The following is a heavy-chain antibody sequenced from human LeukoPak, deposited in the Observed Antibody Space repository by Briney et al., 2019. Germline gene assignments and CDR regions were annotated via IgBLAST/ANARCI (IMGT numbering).Heavy chain of an antibody. CDR3: ARYGLAYTYDF. J-gene: IGHJ4*02. D-gene: IGHD3-16*01. Sequence: SETLSLTCSVSGGSISGYYWSWSRQPPGQGLEWIGYIYYSGSTNYNPSLKSRVTMSVDTSKNQFSLKLSSVTAADTAVYYCARYGLAYTYDFWGQGTLVTVSS. V-gene: IGHV4-59*01. CDR2: IYYSGST. CDR1: GGSISGYY.